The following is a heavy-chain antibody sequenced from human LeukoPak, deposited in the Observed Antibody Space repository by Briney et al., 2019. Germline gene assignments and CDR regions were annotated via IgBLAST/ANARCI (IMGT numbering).Heavy chain of an antibody. CDR2: IYYSGST. Sequence: SETLSLTYTVSGGSISSGGYYWSWIRQHPGKGLEWIGYIYYSGSTYYNPSLKSRVTISVDTSKNQFSLKLSSVTAADTAVYYCARAGGFFSPFGYWGQGTLVTVSS. J-gene: IGHJ4*02. CDR3: ARAGGFFSPFGY. CDR1: GGSISSGGYY. V-gene: IGHV4-31*03. D-gene: IGHD3-3*01.